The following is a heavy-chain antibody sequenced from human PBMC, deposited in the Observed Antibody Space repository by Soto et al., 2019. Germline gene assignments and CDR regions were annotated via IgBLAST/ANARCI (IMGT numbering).Heavy chain of an antibody. CDR1: GFTFSNYA. J-gene: IGHJ4*02. Sequence: EVQLLESGGGLVQPGGSLRLSCAASGFTFSNYAVTWVRQAPGKRLEWVSTISGSGGSTYYADSVKGRFTISRDNSKNTLNAQMISLRAEDTAVYYCAKDQGSSWYEIDYWGQGTLVTVSS. V-gene: IGHV3-23*01. CDR3: AKDQGSSWYEIDY. D-gene: IGHD6-13*01. CDR2: ISGSGGST.